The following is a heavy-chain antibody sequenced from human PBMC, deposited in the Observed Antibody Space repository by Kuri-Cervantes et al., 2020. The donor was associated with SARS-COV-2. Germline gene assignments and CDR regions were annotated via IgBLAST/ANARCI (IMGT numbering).Heavy chain of an antibody. CDR3: ARGGADY. CDR1: GFTFSSYA. D-gene: IGHD4-17*01. V-gene: IGHV3-48*02. Sequence: LSLTCAASGFTFSSYAMSWVRQAPGKGLEWVSYISSSSSTIYYADSVKGRFTISRDNAKNSLYLQMNSLRDEDTAVYYCARGGADYWGQGTLVTVSS. CDR2: ISSSSSTI. J-gene: IGHJ4*02.